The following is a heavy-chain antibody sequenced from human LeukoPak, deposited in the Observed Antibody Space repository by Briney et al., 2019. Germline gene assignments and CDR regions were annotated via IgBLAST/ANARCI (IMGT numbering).Heavy chain of an antibody. CDR2: INPNSGGT. D-gene: IGHD3-10*01. CDR1: GYTFTGYY. Sequence: ASVKVSCKASGYTFTGYYMRWVRQAPGQGLEWMGWINPNSGGTNYAQKFQGRVTMTRDTSISTAYMELSRLRSDDTAVYYCARGWALSGSNYYFDYWGQGTLVTVSS. CDR3: ARGWALSGSNYYFDY. J-gene: IGHJ4*02. V-gene: IGHV1-2*02.